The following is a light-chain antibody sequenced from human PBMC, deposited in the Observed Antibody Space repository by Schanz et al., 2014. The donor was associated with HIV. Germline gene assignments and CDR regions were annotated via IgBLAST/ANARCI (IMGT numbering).Light chain of an antibody. Sequence: DIVLTQSPGTLSVSPGERATLSCRASQSVTSDLAWYQQKPGHAPRLLIYGASTRATGIPGRFSGSGSGTEFTLTISSLQFEDLAVYYCQQYNNWPPAFGQGTKVEIK. CDR1: QSVTSD. J-gene: IGKJ1*01. CDR3: QQYNNWPPA. V-gene: IGKV3-15*01. CDR2: GAS.